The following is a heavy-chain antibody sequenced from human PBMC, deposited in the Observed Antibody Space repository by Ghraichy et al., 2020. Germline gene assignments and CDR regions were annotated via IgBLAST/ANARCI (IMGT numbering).Heavy chain of an antibody. CDR3: ARGGSPKIWFGEVWFDP. J-gene: IGHJ5*02. CDR1: GFTFSSYW. CDR2: IKQDGSEK. D-gene: IGHD3-10*01. Sequence: GGSLRLSCAASGFTFSSYWMSWVRQAPGKGLEWVANIKQDGSEKYYVDSVKGRFTISRDNAKNSLYLQMNSLRAEDTAVYYCARGGSPKIWFGEVWFDPWGQGTLVTVSS. V-gene: IGHV3-7*03.